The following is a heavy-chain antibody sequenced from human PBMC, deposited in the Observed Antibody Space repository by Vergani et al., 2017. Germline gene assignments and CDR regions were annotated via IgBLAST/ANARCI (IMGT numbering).Heavy chain of an antibody. J-gene: IGHJ4*02. Sequence: QVQLQESGPGLVKPSQTLSLTCTVSGGSINSHNYYWSWIRQPAGKGLEWIGRIHTSGSTNYNPSLKSRVTMSEDTSKNQFSLNLTSETAADTAVYFCARGSCLGGSCYKPLFDYWGQGIRVTVSS. V-gene: IGHV4-61*02. CDR1: GGSINSHNYY. D-gene: IGHD2-15*01. CDR2: IHTSGST. CDR3: ARGSCLGGSCYKPLFDY.